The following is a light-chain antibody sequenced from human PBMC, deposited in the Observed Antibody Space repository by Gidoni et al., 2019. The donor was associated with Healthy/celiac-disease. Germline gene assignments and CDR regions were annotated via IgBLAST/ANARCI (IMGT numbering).Light chain of an antibody. CDR1: QSISSW. J-gene: IGKJ1*01. V-gene: IGKV1-5*01. Sequence: DIQMTQSPSTLSASVGDRVTITCRASQSISSWLAWYQQNPGKAPKLLIYDASRLESGVPSRFSGSGSGTEFTLTISSLQPDDFATYYCQQYNSYSPVGTFGQGTKVEIK. CDR3: QQYNSYSPVGT. CDR2: DAS.